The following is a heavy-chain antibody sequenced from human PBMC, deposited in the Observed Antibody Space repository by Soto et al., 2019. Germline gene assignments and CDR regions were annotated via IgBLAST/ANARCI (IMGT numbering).Heavy chain of an antibody. V-gene: IGHV1-69*13. CDR1: GGTFSSYA. D-gene: IGHD3-3*01. CDR2: IIPIFGTA. J-gene: IGHJ6*02. Sequence: SVKVSCKASGGTFSSYAISWVRQAPGQGLEWMGGIIPIFGTANYAQKFQGRVTITADESTSTAYMELSSLRSEDTAVYYCARGRSFWSGYYHYYYGMDVWGQGTTVTVSS. CDR3: ARGRSFWSGYYHYYYGMDV.